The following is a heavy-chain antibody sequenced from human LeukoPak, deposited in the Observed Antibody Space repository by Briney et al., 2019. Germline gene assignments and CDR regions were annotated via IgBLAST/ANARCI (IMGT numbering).Heavy chain of an antibody. CDR2: IYYSGST. J-gene: IGHJ5*02. CDR3: ARRPKYNWFDP. CDR1: GGSISSYY. Sequence: SETLPLTCTVSGGSISSYYWSWIRQPPGKGLEWIGYIYYSGSTNYNPSLKSRVTISVDTSKNQFSLKLSSVTAADTAVYYCARRPKYNWFDPWGQGTLVTVSS. V-gene: IGHV4-59*08.